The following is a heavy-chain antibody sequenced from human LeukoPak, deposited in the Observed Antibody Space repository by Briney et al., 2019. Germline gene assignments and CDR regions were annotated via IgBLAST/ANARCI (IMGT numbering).Heavy chain of an antibody. CDR3: ARLAAVPG. V-gene: IGHV1-2*02. CDR1: GYTFTGYY. CDR2: IHPNSGDT. Sequence: ASVKVSCKASGYTFTGYYLHWVRQAPGQGLEWMGWIHPNSGDTNFAQRFQGRVTMTRDTSISTAYMELTSLRSDDTAVYYCARLAAVPGWGQGTLVTVSS. J-gene: IGHJ1*01. D-gene: IGHD6-19*01.